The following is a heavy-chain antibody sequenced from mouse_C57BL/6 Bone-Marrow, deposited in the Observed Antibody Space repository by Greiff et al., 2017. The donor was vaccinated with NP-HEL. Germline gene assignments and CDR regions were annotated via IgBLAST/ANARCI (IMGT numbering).Heavy chain of an antibody. CDR1: GFTFSSYT. D-gene: IGHD3-2*02. J-gene: IGHJ4*01. CDR2: ISGGGGNT. CDR3: ARHETAQVSMDY. V-gene: IGHV5-9*01. Sequence: EVMLVESGGGLVKPGGSLKLSCAASGFTFSSYTMSWVRQTPEKRLEWVATISGGGGNTYYPDSVKGRFTISRDNAKNTLYLQMSSLRSEDTALYYCARHETAQVSMDYWGQGTSVTVSS.